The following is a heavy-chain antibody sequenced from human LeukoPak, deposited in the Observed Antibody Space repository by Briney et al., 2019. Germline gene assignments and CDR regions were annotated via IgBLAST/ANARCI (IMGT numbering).Heavy chain of an antibody. V-gene: IGHV3-33*01. CDR3: ARDRDSSGWFGIDY. CDR2: IYFDGSNK. D-gene: IGHD6-19*01. CDR1: GFTFRRYG. Sequence: PGGSLRLSCAASGFTFRRYGMHWVRQAPGKGLEWVAVIYFDGSNKYYADSVKGRFTISRDNSENTLYLQLNTLKAEDTAVYYCARDRDSSGWFGIDYWGQGTLVTVSS. J-gene: IGHJ4*02.